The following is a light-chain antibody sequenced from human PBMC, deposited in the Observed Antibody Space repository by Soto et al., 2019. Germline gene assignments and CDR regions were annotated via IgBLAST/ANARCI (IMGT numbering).Light chain of an antibody. V-gene: IGKV2-30*01. CDR3: MQDTQWPST. CDR1: PSLVFSDGNTY. CDR2: KIS. Sequence: DVVLPQSPLSLPFTLGQPASISCSSSPSLVFSDGNTYLNWFQQRPGQTPRRLIYKISNRDSVVPDRFSGSGSGADFTLNISRVEAEDFGTYDGMQDTQWPSTFGGGTKVESK. J-gene: IGKJ4*01.